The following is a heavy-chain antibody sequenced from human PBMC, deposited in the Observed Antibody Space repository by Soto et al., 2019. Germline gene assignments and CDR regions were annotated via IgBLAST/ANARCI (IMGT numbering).Heavy chain of an antibody. V-gene: IGHV3-33*01. CDR1: GFTFSSYG. Sequence: GGSLRLSCAASGFTFSSYGMHWVRQAPGKGLEWVAVIWYDGSNKYYADSVKGRFTISRDNSKNTLYLQMNSLRAEDTAVYYCARDHLLYCSGGSCISPGYWGQGTLVTVSS. CDR2: IWYDGSNK. CDR3: ARDHLLYCSGGSCISPGY. J-gene: IGHJ4*02. D-gene: IGHD2-15*01.